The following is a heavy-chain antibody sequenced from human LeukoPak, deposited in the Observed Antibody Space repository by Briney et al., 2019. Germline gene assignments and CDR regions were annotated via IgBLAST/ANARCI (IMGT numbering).Heavy chain of an antibody. Sequence: QPGGSLRHSCAASGFTLSSYGMHWVRQAPGKGLEWVAVIWYDGSNKYYADSVKGRFTISRDNSKNTLYLQMNSLRAEDTAVYYCARDHSGYYYDSSDYYCLGYFDYWGQGTLVTVSS. D-gene: IGHD3-22*01. CDR3: ARDHSGYYYDSSDYYCLGYFDY. J-gene: IGHJ4*02. CDR1: GFTLSSYG. CDR2: IWYDGSNK. V-gene: IGHV3-33*01.